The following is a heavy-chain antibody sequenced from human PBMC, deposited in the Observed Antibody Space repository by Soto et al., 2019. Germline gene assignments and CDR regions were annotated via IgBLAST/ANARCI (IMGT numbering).Heavy chain of an antibody. D-gene: IGHD6-25*01. Sequence: QGQLVQSGAEVKKPGSSVKVSCQASGGTFNNFAFTWVRQAPGQGLEWLVGIMPVFHTTNIAQTFQDRITVTAYDLTTTVYMGMTSLRYDDRAVYYCATATISPVSATLYHNGMDVWDQGTTVSVSS. CDR2: IMPVFHTT. CDR1: GGTFNNFA. J-gene: IGHJ6*02. CDR3: ATATISPVSATLYHNGMDV. V-gene: IGHV1-69*01.